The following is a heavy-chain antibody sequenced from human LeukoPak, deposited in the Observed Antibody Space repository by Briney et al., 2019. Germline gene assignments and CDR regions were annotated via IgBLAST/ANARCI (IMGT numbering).Heavy chain of an antibody. CDR1: GLTFSSYY. CDR2: ISNSSTYI. V-gene: IGHV3-21*01. J-gene: IGHJ4*02. Sequence: GGSLRLSCAASGLTFSSYYMDWVRQPPGKGLEWVSSISNSSTYIYYAESVKGRFTISRDNAKNSLYLQMHSLRAEDTAVYYCARAPLSGNSYSGSYYSDYWGQGTLVTVSS. D-gene: IGHD1-26*01. CDR3: ARAPLSGNSYSGSYYSDY.